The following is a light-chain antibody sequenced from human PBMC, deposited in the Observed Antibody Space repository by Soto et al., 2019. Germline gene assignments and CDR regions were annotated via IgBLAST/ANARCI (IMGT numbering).Light chain of an antibody. CDR3: QQYQTSPPAYT. CDR2: GAS. Sequence: EIVLTQSPGTLSLSPGERAALSCRASQSLTSDYLAWYQQKSGQAPRLLIYGASSRAAGIPDRFSGSGSGTDFTLTISILEPEDFAVYYCQQYQTSPPAYTFGQGTKLEI. CDR1: QSLTSDY. J-gene: IGKJ2*01. V-gene: IGKV3-20*01.